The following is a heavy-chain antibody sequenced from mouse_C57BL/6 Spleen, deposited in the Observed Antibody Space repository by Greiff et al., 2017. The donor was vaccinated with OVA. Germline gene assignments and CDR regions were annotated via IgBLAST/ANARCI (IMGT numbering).Heavy chain of an antibody. CDR2: ISSGSSTI. CDR1: GFTFSDYG. CDR3: ARPELYYAMDY. Sequence: EVKLMESGGGLVKPGGSLKLSCAASGFTFSDYGMHWVRQAPEKGLEWVAYISSGSSTIYYADTVKGRFTISRDNAKNTLFLQMTSLRSEDTAMDYCARPELYYAMDYWGQGTSVTVSS. J-gene: IGHJ4*01. V-gene: IGHV5-17*01. D-gene: IGHD1-3*01.